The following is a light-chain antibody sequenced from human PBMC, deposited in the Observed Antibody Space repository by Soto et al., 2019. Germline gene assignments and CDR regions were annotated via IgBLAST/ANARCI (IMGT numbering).Light chain of an antibody. CDR2: DVS. J-gene: IGLJ3*02. Sequence: QSALTQPRSVSGSPGQSVTISCTGTSSDIGGYNYVSWYQQHPGKAPKLVISDVSKWPSGVPDRFSGSKSGNTASLIISGLQAEDEADYYCCSYAGTYTWVFGGGTKVTVL. CDR1: SSDIGGYNY. V-gene: IGLV2-11*01. CDR3: CSYAGTYTWV.